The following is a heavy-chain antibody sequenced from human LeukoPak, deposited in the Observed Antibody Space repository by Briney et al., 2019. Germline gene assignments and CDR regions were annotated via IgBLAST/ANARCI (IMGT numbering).Heavy chain of an antibody. CDR1: GYTFTTYS. D-gene: IGHD2-2*01. Sequence: GASVKVSCKASGYTFTTYSLAWVRQAPGQSLECMGWLSVNNGGTNYAQSFQDRVTLTRDTSTNTAYLELRSLRSDDTAIIYCATATQPRGYFLHWGQGTLVTVSS. V-gene: IGHV1-18*01. CDR3: ATATQPRGYFLH. CDR2: LSVNNGGT. J-gene: IGHJ1*01.